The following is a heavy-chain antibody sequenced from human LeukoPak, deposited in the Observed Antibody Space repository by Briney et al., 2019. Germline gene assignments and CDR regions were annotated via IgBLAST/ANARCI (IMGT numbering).Heavy chain of an antibody. CDR3: TRLPLDYSVDQ. D-gene: IGHD4-11*01. J-gene: IGHJ4*02. V-gene: IGHV4-39*01. CDR1: GDSISTPSYW. CDR2: IAYVGIT. Sequence: SETLSLTCTVSGDSISTPSYWWGWMRQSPGKGLEWIGSIAYVGITSYNPSLRSRVTISIDTSKNQFSLLLTSVTAADTAVYYCTRLPLDYSVDQWGQGTLVSVSS.